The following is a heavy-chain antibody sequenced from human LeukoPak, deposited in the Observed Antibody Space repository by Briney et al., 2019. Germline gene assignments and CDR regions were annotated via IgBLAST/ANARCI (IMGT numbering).Heavy chain of an antibody. CDR3: ARGPYGDIRFDY. V-gene: IGHV4-30-4*01. J-gene: IGHJ4*02. D-gene: IGHD4-17*01. Sequence: SETLSLTCTVSGGSISSVVYYWSWIRQPPGKNLEWIGYIYYSGSTNYNPSLRSRVTMSVDTSKKQFSLKLSSVTAADTAVYYCARGPYGDIRFDYWGQGTLVTVSS. CDR2: IYYSGST. CDR1: GGSISSVVYY.